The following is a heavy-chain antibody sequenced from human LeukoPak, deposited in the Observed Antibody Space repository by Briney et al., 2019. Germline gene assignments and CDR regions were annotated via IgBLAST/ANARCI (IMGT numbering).Heavy chain of an antibody. D-gene: IGHD5-12*01. CDR1: GFTFDDYA. J-gene: IGHJ4*02. V-gene: IGHV3-9*01. CDR2: ISWNSDTT. CDR3: ATNGGGDSGYGNFDY. Sequence: GGSLRLSCAVSGFTFDDYAMHWVRLVPGKGLEWVSGISWNSDTTGYGDSVKGRFTISRDNAKNSLYLQMNSLRPEDTALYYCATNGGGDSGYGNFDYWGQGTLVTVSS.